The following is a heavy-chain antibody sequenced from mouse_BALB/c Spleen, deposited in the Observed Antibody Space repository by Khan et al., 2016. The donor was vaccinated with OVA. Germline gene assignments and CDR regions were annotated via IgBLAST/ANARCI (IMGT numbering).Heavy chain of an antibody. CDR2: INPGSGGT. D-gene: IGHD2-3*01. Sequence: QVQLKQSGTELVRPGTSVKVSCKASGYAFTHYLIDWIKQRPGQGLEWIGVINPGSGGTNYNETFEGKATLTADNSSSTAYLHLSSLTSDDSAVYFCARGFYDGYLAWFAYWGQGTLVTVSA. CDR3: ARGFYDGYLAWFAY. J-gene: IGHJ3*01. CDR1: GYAFTHYL. V-gene: IGHV1-54*01.